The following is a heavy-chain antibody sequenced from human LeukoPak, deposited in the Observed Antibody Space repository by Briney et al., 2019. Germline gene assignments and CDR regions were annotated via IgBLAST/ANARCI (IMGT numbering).Heavy chain of an antibody. Sequence: SPTLSLTFAISGDSVSINSAAWNWLRQSPSRGLEWLGRTYYRSKWYNDYAVSVKSRITINPDTSKNQFSLQLNSVTPEDTAVYYCARTVGGNSFRFDYWGQGTLVTVSS. CDR3: ARTVGGNSFRFDY. V-gene: IGHV6-1*01. CDR1: GDSVSINSAA. D-gene: IGHD4-23*01. J-gene: IGHJ4*02. CDR2: TYYRSKWYN.